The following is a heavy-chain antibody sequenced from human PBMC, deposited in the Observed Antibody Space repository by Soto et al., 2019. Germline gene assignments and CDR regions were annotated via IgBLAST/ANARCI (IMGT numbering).Heavy chain of an antibody. Sequence: PSETLSLTCGVSGGSLSGATYSWNWIRQPPGKGLEWIGYIFPSGTTCYNPSLKSRVTISIDVSKNQFSLSLRSLTAADTAVYYCARSREFDYWSQGTLVTGSS. CDR1: GGSLSGATYS. V-gene: IGHV4-30-2*01. CDR2: IFPSGTT. J-gene: IGHJ4*02. CDR3: ARSREFDY.